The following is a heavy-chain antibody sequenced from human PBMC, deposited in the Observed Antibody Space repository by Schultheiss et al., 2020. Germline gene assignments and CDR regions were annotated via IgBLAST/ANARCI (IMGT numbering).Heavy chain of an antibody. J-gene: IGHJ5*02. Sequence: ASVKVSCKASGYTFTSYYMHWVRQAPGQGLEWMGIINPSGGSTSYAQKFQGRVTMTRDTSTSTVYMELSSLRSEDTAVYYCARDCGIAARYNWFDPWGQGTLVNVSS. CDR2: INPSGGST. CDR1: GYTFTSYY. CDR3: ARDCGIAARYNWFDP. V-gene: IGHV1-46*01. D-gene: IGHD6-6*01.